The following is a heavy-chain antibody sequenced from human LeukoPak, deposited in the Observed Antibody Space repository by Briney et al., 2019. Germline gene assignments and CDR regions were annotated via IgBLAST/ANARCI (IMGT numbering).Heavy chain of an antibody. CDR2: IWYDGSNK. J-gene: IGHJ4*02. CDR3: ARVGGPSVTNDY. CDR1: GSTSVTYG. Sequence: PGGSLRLSCAASGSTSVTYGMHWVRQAPGKGLEWVALIWYDGSNKYYADSVKGRFTISRDNSQNTLYLQMNSLRAEDTAVYYCARVGGPSVTNDYWGQGTLVTVSS. V-gene: IGHV3-33*01. D-gene: IGHD4-17*01.